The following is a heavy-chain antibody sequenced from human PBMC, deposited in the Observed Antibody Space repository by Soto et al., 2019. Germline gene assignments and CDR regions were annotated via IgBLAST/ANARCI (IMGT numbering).Heavy chain of an antibody. CDR2: IYYSGST. D-gene: IGHD3-3*01. V-gene: IGHV4-39*07. CDR1: GGSISSSSYY. J-gene: IGHJ5*02. Sequence: PSETLSLTCTVSGGSISSSSYYWGWIRQPPGKGLEWIGSIYYSGSTYYNPSLKSRVTISVDTSKNQFSLKLSSVTAADTAVYYCARSSLTIFGVVLGGWFDPWGQGTLVTVSS. CDR3: ARSSLTIFGVVLGGWFDP.